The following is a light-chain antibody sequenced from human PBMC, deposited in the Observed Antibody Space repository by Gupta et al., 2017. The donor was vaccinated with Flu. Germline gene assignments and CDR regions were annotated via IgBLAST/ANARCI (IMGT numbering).Light chain of an antibody. CDR3: QQSYTTPGT. J-gene: IGKJ1*01. Sequence: GDRVTITCRPSQTISSRLNWYQQRAGEAPTLLIYTASSLQSGVPSRFSCRGFGTDFTLTISSLQPEDFATYYCQQSYTTPGTFGQGTKVEIK. CDR2: TAS. CDR1: QTISSR. V-gene: IGKV1-39*01.